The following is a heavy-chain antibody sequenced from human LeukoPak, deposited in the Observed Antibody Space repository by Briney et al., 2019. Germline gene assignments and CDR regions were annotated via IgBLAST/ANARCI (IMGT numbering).Heavy chain of an antibody. CDR3: ARGGGHYYDSSGYYFDAFDI. D-gene: IGHD3-22*01. J-gene: IGHJ3*02. CDR1: GGTFSSYA. V-gene: IGHV1-69*05. Sequence: SVKVSCKASGGTFSSYAISWVRQAPGQGLEWMGGIIPIFGTANYVQKFQGRVTITTDESTSTAYMELSSLRSEDTAVYYCARGGGHYYDSSGYYFDAFDIWGQGTMVTVSS. CDR2: IIPIFGTA.